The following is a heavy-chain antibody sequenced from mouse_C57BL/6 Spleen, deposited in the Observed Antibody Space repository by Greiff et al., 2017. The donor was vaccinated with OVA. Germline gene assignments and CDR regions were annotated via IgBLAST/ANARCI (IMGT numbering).Heavy chain of an antibody. CDR1: GYAFSSYW. CDR3: ARSLLLRYAMDY. CDR2: IYPGDGDT. D-gene: IGHD1-1*01. J-gene: IGHJ4*01. Sequence: QVQLQQSGAELVKPGASVKISCKASGYAFSSYWMNWVKQRPGKGLEWIGQIYPGDGDTNYNGKFKGKATLTADKSSSTAYMQLSSLTSEDSAVYFCARSLLLRYAMDYWGQGTSVTVSS. V-gene: IGHV1-80*01.